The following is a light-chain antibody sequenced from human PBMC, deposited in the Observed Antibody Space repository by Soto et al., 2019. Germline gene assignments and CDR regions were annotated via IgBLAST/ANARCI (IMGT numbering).Light chain of an antibody. CDR3: GSYAGRSTFPVV. CDR1: SSDVGSYNL. CDR2: EGS. J-gene: IGLJ2*01. Sequence: QSALTQPASVSGSPGQSITISCTGTSSDVGSYNLVSWYQQHPGKAPKLMIYEGSKRPSGVSNRFSGSKSGNTASLTLSGLQAEDEADYYCGSYAGRSTFPVVFGGGTTLTVL. V-gene: IGLV2-23*03.